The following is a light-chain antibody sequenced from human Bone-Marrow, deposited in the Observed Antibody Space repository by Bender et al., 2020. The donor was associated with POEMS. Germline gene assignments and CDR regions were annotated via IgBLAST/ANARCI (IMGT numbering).Light chain of an antibody. CDR1: SSDVGSYNL. V-gene: IGLV2-23*02. CDR3: YSYVGHYAFV. Sequence: QSALTQPASVSGSPGQSITISCTGTSSDVGSYNLVSWYQQHPGKAPKLMIYEVSKRPSGVPDRFSGSKSGNTASLTISGLQAEDEADYYCYSYVGHYAFVFGGGTKVTVL. J-gene: IGLJ3*02. CDR2: EVS.